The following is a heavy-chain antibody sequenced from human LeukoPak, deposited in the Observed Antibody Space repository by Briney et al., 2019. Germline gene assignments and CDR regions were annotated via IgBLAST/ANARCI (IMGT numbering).Heavy chain of an antibody. CDR3: ARETPLDAFDI. V-gene: IGHV4-30-2*01. CDR1: GGSFSSGGYS. J-gene: IGHJ3*02. CDR2: IYHSGST. Sequence: SETLSLTCAVYGGSFSSGGYSWSWIRQPPGKGLEWIGYIYHSGSTYYNPSLKSRVTISVDRSKNQFSLKLSSVTAADTAVYYCARETPLDAFDIWGQGTMVTVSS.